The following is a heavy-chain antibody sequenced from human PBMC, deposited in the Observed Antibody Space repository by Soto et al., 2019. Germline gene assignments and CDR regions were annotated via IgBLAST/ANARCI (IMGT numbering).Heavy chain of an antibody. D-gene: IGHD3-22*01. CDR1: GFTFSSYG. V-gene: IGHV3-30*18. Sequence: QVQLVESGGGVVQPGRSLRLSCAASGFTFSSYGMHWVRQAPGKGLEWVAVISYDGSNKYYADSVKGRFTISRDNSKNTLYLQMNSLRAEDTAVYYCAKDHPINYYDSSCYSPGVGDAFDIWGQGTMVTVSS. CDR3: AKDHPINYYDSSCYSPGVGDAFDI. CDR2: ISYDGSNK. J-gene: IGHJ3*02.